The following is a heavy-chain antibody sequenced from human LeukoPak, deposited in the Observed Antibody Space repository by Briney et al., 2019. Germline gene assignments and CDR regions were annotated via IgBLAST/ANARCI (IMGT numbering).Heavy chain of an antibody. CDR1: GFTFSSYA. CDR2: ISGSGGST. Sequence: GGSLRLSCAASGFTFSSYAMSWVRQAPGKGLEWVSAISGSGGSTYYADSVKGRFTISRDNSKNTLYLQMNSLRAEDTAVYYCAKVRGVSYSEGKALQHWGQGTLVTVSS. D-gene: IGHD1-26*01. CDR3: AKVRGVSYSEGKALQH. J-gene: IGHJ1*01. V-gene: IGHV3-23*01.